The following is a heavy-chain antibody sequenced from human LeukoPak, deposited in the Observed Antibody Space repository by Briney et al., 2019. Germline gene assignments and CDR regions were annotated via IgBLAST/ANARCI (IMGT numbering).Heavy chain of an antibody. Sequence: GGSLRLSCAASGFTFTTYAMSWVRQAPGKGLEWVSSISGSGGSTYYADSVKGRFTISRDNSKNTLYLQMNSLRAEDTAVYYCAKRRGGGFDYWGQGTLVTVSS. CDR2: ISGSGGST. D-gene: IGHD3-10*01. V-gene: IGHV3-23*01. J-gene: IGHJ4*02. CDR1: GFTFTTYA. CDR3: AKRRGGGFDY.